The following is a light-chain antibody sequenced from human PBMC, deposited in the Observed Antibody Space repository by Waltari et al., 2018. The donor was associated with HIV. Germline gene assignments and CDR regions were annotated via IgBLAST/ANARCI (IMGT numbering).Light chain of an antibody. CDR1: LLTEKS. V-gene: IGLV3-27*01. CDR2: KDS. Sequence: SYELTQPSSVSVSPGQTARITCPGDLLTEKSARWFQQKPGQAPVLLIYKDSERPSGIPDRFSGSSSGTTVTLTISGAQVEDEGDYYCYSAADNNLRIFGGGTKLTVL. CDR3: YSAADNNLRI. J-gene: IGLJ2*01.